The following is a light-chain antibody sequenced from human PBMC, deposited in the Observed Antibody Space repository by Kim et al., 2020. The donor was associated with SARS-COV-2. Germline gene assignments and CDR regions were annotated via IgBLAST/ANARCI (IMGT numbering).Light chain of an antibody. Sequence: VALGQTDRITCQGDSLRSYYATWYQKKPGRAPILVIYGKNNRPSGIPDRFSGSSSGNTASLTITGTQAGDEADYYCNSRDSNDNVVFGGGTKLTVL. CDR1: SLRSYY. CDR3: NSRDSNDNVV. CDR2: GKN. V-gene: IGLV3-19*01. J-gene: IGLJ2*01.